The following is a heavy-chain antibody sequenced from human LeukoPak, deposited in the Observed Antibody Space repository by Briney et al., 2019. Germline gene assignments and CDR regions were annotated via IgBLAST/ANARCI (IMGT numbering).Heavy chain of an antibody. CDR1: GFVFSTYA. D-gene: IGHD6-6*01. V-gene: IGHV3-23*01. Sequence: GGSLRLSCAASGFVFSTYAMGWVRQAPGKGLEWVSAISSSGDNTYYADSVKGQFTISRDNAKNTLYLQMNSLRAEDTAVYYCARVRSIAALGPFDYWGQGTLVTVSS. CDR3: ARVRSIAALGPFDY. CDR2: ISSSGDNT. J-gene: IGHJ4*02.